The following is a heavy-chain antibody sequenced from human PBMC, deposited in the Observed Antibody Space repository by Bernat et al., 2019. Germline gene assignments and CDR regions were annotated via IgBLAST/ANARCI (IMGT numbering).Heavy chain of an antibody. V-gene: IGHV5-51*01. CDR1: DYTFTTYW. CDR3: AGRGYCSGGTCHSHPFDI. D-gene: IGHD2-15*01. Sequence: EVQLVQSGAEVKKPGESLKISCKGSDYTFTTYWIAWLRQMPGEGLEWIGIIYPDDSDTRYSSSFQGQVTITADKSTSTAFLQWSSLKASDTAMYYCAGRGYCSGGTCHSHPFDIWGQGTMVSVSS. CDR2: IYPDDSDT. J-gene: IGHJ3*02.